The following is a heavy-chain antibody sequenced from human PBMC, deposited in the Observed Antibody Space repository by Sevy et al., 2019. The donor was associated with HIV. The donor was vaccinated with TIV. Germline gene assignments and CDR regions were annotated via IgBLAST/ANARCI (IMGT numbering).Heavy chain of an antibody. CDR3: ARGNRGSNPWLQLGY. Sequence: SETLSLTCTVSGGSISSSSYYWGWIRQPPGKGLEWIGSIYYSGSTYYNPSLKSRVTISVDTSKNQFSLKLSSVTAADPAVYYCARGNRGSNPWLQLGYWGQGTLVTVSS. CDR1: GGSISSSSYY. CDR2: IYYSGST. J-gene: IGHJ4*02. D-gene: IGHD1-1*01. V-gene: IGHV4-39*01.